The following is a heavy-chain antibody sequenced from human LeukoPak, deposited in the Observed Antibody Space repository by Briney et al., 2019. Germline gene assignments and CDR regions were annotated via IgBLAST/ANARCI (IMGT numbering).Heavy chain of an antibody. D-gene: IGHD3-10*01. CDR3: ARVNDYDSGSLYRPIDY. J-gene: IGHJ4*02. Sequence: PGGSLRLSCAASGFTFDDYGMSWVRQAPGKGREWVAGINWNGGSTGYADSVKGRFTISRDNVKNSLYLQMNSLRAEDTAVYSCARVNDYDSGSLYRPIDYWGQGTLVTVSS. V-gene: IGHV3-20*04. CDR1: GFTFDDYG. CDR2: INWNGGST.